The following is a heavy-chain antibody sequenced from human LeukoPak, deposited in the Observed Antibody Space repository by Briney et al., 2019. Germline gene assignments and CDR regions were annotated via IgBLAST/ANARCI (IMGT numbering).Heavy chain of an antibody. CDR2: FDPEDGET. D-gene: IGHD3-3*01. V-gene: IGHV1-24*01. CDR1: GYTLTELS. Sequence: ASVKVSCKVSGYTLTELSMHWVRQAPGKGLEWMGGFDPEDGETIYAQKFQGRVTVTEDTSTDTAYMELSSLRSEDTAVYYCATDFDMDVWGKGTTVTVSS. CDR3: ATDFDMDV. J-gene: IGHJ6*03.